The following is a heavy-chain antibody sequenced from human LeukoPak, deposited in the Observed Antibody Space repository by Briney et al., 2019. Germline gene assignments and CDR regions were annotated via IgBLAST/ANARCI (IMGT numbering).Heavy chain of an antibody. J-gene: IGHJ4*02. CDR2: ITGGGEST. CDR1: GFTFEASA. D-gene: IGHD2-2*01. V-gene: IGHV3-23*01. Sequence: GGSLRLSCAASGFTFEASAMSWVRQAPGKGLEWVAVITGGGESTYYADSVKGRFTISRDNSKKTLFLQVNGLRAEDTAVYFCAKNIRDQLLRGFNYWGQGIVVTASS. CDR3: AKNIRDQLLRGFNY.